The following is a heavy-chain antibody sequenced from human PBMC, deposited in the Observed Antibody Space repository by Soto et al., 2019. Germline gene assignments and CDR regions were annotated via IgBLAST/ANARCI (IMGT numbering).Heavy chain of an antibody. Sequence: SQTLSLTCAISGDSVSSNSAAWNWIRQSPSRGLEWLGRTYYRSEWYNDYAVSVKSRITINPDTSKNQFSLQLNSVTPEDTAVYYCARDPGGVVTAQRQFDPWGQGTLVTVSS. CDR3: ARDPGGVVTAQRQFDP. V-gene: IGHV6-1*01. CDR1: GDSVSSNSAA. D-gene: IGHD2-21*02. J-gene: IGHJ5*02. CDR2: TYYRSEWYN.